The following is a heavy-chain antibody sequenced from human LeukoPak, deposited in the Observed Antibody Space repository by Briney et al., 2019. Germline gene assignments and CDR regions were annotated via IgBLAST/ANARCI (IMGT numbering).Heavy chain of an antibody. CDR3: ARDLEWIQLPGY. V-gene: IGHV1-46*01. D-gene: IGHD5-18*01. J-gene: IGHJ4*02. CDR2: INPSGGST. CDR1: GYTFTSYY. Sequence: ASVKVSXKASGYTFTSYYMHWVRQAPGQGLEWMGIINPSGGSTSYAQKFQGRVTMTRDTSTSTVYMELSSLRSEDTAVYYCARDLEWIQLPGYWGQGTLVTVSS.